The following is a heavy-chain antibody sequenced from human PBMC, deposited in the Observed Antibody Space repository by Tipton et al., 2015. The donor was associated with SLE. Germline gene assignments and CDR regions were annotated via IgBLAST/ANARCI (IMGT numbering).Heavy chain of an antibody. CDR1: GYSISRGFY. V-gene: IGHV4-38-2*02. D-gene: IGHD3-22*01. CDR2: SLYSGAT. CDR3: ARVGHGFDSSGYHSHYYYYMDV. J-gene: IGHJ6*03. Sequence: TLSLTCTVSGYSISRGFYWAWIRQAPGKGLEWIGSSLYSGATNYNPSLEGRVTILFDTSRNEFSLKLTSATAADTAVYYCARVGHGFDSSGYHSHYYYYMDVWGNGTTVTVSS.